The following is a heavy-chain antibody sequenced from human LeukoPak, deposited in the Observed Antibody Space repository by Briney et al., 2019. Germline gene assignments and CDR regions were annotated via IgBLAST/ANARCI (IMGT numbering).Heavy chain of an antibody. V-gene: IGHV3-48*01. Sequence: GGSLRLSCAASGFTFSSYSMNWVRQAPGKGLEWVSYITISSRTTYYADSVKGRFTISRDNSKNTLYLQMNSLRAEDTAVYYCARFEYYYYYFDYWGQGTLVTVSS. CDR3: ARFEYYYYYFDY. CDR2: ITISSRTT. J-gene: IGHJ4*02. CDR1: GFTFSSYS. D-gene: IGHD3-10*01.